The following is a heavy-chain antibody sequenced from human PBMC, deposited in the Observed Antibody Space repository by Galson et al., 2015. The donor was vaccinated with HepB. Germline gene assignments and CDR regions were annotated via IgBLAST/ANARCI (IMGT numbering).Heavy chain of an antibody. J-gene: IGHJ4*02. CDR3: ARGRLVQQLDYWSY. V-gene: IGHV1-8*01. Sequence: SVKVSCKASGYTFTSYDINWVRQATGQGLEWMGWMNPNSGNTGYAQKFQGRVTMTRNTSISTAYMELSSLRSEDTSVYYCARGRLVQQLDYWSYWGQGTLVTVSS. CDR2: MNPNSGNT. CDR1: GYTFTSYD. D-gene: IGHD6-13*01.